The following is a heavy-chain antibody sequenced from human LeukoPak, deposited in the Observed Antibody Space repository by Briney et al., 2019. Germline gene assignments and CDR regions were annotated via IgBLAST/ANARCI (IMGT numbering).Heavy chain of an antibody. J-gene: IGHJ6*02. Sequence: PGGSLRLSCAASGFTFSTSAMTWVRQAPGKGLEWVSGISGSGVTDYADSVKGRFTISRDNSKNTLYLQMNSLRAEDTAVYYCAKDKNQGGDYYGSGSYPSYYYGMDVWGQGTTVTVSS. V-gene: IGHV3-23*01. D-gene: IGHD3-10*01. CDR3: AKDKNQGGDYYGSGSYPSYYYGMDV. CDR1: GFTFSTSA. CDR2: ISGSGVT.